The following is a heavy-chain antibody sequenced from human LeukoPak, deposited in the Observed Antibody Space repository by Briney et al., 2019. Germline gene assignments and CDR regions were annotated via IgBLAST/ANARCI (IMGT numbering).Heavy chain of an antibody. V-gene: IGHV3-23*01. CDR3: VSSWYVQEYRPDHVTPLPRYFDY. D-gene: IGHD6-13*01. CDR2: ISGSGGST. J-gene: IGHJ4*02. Sequence: GGTLRLSCAASGFTSSSYAMSWVRQAPGKGLEWVSAISGSGGSTYYADSVKGRFTISRDNSKNTLYLQMNSLRAEDTAVYYCVSSWYVQEYRPDHVTPLPRYFDYWGQGTLVTVSS. CDR1: GFTSSSYA.